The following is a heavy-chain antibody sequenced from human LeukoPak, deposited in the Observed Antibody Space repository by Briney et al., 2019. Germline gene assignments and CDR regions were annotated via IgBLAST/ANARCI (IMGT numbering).Heavy chain of an antibody. Sequence: GGSLRLSCAASGFTLSTYAMSWVRQTPGKGLEWVAATSSSDAGTYHADSVRGRFTISRDNSKNTLYLQMNSLRAEDTAVYYCARDHERCWFDPWGQGTLVTVSS. CDR1: GFTLSTYA. V-gene: IGHV3-23*01. CDR3: ARDHERCWFDP. J-gene: IGHJ5*02. CDR2: TSSSDAGT.